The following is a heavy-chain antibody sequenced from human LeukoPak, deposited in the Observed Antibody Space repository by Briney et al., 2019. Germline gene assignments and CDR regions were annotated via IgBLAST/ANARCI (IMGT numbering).Heavy chain of an antibody. V-gene: IGHV3-23*01. CDR1: GFTFSSYA. CDR2: ISGSCGST. Sequence: GGSLRLSCAASGFTFSSYAMSWVRQAPGKGLEWVSAISGSCGSTYYADSVKGRFTISRDNSKNTLYLQMNSLRAEDTAVYYCAKGSPDYYGSGRPGWFDPWGQGTLVTVSS. J-gene: IGHJ5*02. D-gene: IGHD3-10*01. CDR3: AKGSPDYYGSGRPGWFDP.